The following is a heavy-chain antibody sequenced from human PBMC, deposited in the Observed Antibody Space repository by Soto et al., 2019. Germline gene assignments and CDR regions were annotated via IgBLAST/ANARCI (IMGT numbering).Heavy chain of an antibody. CDR1: GFTFSNYG. J-gene: IGHJ4*02. V-gene: IGHV3-30*18. Sequence: QVQLVESGGGVVQPGRSLRLSCAASGFTFSNYGMHWVRQAPGKGLEWVAIISYDGDNEYYADSVRGRFTISRDNPKNTLYLQPSSLRHEDTAVYYCAKDGGPVYCNSPGCSAKHFDHWGQGTLVTVSS. D-gene: IGHD2-2*01. CDR2: ISYDGDNE. CDR3: AKDGGPVYCNSPGCSAKHFDH.